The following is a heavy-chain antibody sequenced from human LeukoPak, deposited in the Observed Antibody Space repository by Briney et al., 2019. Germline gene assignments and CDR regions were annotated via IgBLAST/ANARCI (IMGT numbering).Heavy chain of an antibody. CDR2: ISSSSSYI. J-gene: IGHJ4*02. V-gene: IGHV3-21*01. CDR3: ASLTDIEAGAVRY. CDR1: GFTFSAYN. Sequence: GGSLRLSCAASGFTFSAYNVNWVRQAPGKGLEWVSSISSSSSYIYYADSAKGRFTISRDNAKNSLYLQMNSLRAEDTAVYYCASLTDIEAGAVRYWGQGTLVTVSS. D-gene: IGHD1-26*01.